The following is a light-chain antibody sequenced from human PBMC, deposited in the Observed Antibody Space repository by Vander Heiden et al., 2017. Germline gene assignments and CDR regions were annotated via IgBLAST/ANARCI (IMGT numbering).Light chain of an antibody. J-gene: IGKJ4*01. CDR1: QSASTS. CDR2: DAT. Sequence: VLIHSPATLSLSPGERPTLPGRAIQSASTSLAWYMCIPGRSPRLLIYDATNRATGVPARFSGSGYGTYFTLTISSLEHEDSAVYYCQQHSEWPPLTFGGGTRVEI. CDR3: QQHSEWPPLT. V-gene: IGKV3-11*01.